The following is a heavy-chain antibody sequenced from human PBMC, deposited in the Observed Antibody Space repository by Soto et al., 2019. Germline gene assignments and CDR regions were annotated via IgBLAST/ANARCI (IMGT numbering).Heavy chain of an antibody. CDR3: ARTDSSGMRAFDI. CDR2: ISSSGSTI. CDR1: GFTFSDYY. V-gene: IGHV3-11*01. J-gene: IGHJ3*02. D-gene: IGHD3-22*01. Sequence: GGSLRLSCAASGFTFSDYYMSWIRQAPGKGLEWVSYISSSGSTIYHADSVKGRFTISRDNAKNSLYLQMNSLRAEDTAVYYCARTDSSGMRAFDIWGQGTMVTVSS.